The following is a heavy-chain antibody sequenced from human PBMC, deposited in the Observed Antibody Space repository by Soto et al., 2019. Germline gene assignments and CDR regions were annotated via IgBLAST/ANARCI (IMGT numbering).Heavy chain of an antibody. D-gene: IGHD5-18*01. V-gene: IGHV3-11*01. CDR3: ARDRPAMVTRAAPPGLDP. J-gene: IGHJ5*02. CDR1: GFTFSDYY. CDR2: ISSSGSTI. Sequence: QVQLVESGGGLVKPGGSLRLSCAASGFTFSDYYMSWIRQAPGKGLEWVSYISSSGSTIYYADSVKGRFTISRDNAKNSLYLQMNSQRAEDTAVYYCARDRPAMVTRAAPPGLDPWGQGTLVTVSS.